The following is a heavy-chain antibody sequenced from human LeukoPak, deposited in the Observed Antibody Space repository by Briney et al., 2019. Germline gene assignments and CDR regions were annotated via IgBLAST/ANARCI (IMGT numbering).Heavy chain of an antibody. CDR2: ITTSSSYI. V-gene: IGHV3-21*01. CDR3: ARVPLYYFDY. CDR1: GFTFSRYS. Sequence: GGSLRLSCAASGFTFSRYSMNWVRQAPGKGLEWVSSITTSSSYIYCADSVKGRFTISRDNAKNSLYLQMNSLRGEDTAVYYCARVPLYYFDYWGQGTLVTVSS. J-gene: IGHJ4*02.